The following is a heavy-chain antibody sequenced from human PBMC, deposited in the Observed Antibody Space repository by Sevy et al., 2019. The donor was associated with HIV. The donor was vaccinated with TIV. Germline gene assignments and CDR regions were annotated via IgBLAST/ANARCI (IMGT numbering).Heavy chain of an antibody. J-gene: IGHJ4*02. Sequence: SETLSLTCTVSGGSINDYYWSWVRQPPGKGLDWIGYIYFSGNTDYNPSLKSRVTISVDTSKNQFSLILRSVTAADTAVYYCASAGRGDWLFFDYWGLGTLGTVSS. V-gene: IGHV4-59*01. CDR2: IYFSGNT. CDR3: ASAGRGDWLFFDY. D-gene: IGHD3-22*01. CDR1: GGSINDYY.